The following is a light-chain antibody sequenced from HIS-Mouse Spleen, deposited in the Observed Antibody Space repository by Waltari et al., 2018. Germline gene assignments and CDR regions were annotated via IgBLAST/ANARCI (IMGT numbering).Light chain of an antibody. Sequence: QSALTQPASVSGSPGQSITISCTGTSSDVGGYNYVSWYQQHPGKAPKLMIYDVSNRPSGVSNRFSGSKSGNTASLTISGLQAEDEADYYCSSYTSSSGNHRVFGGGTKLTVL. CDR2: DVS. CDR1: SSDVGGYNY. CDR3: SSYTSSSGNHRV. V-gene: IGLV2-14*03. J-gene: IGLJ2*01.